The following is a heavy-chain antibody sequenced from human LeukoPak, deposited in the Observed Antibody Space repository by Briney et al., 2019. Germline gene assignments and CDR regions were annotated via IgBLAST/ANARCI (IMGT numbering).Heavy chain of an antibody. J-gene: IGHJ4*02. V-gene: IGHV4-4*07. CDR3: ARGLGGTLYNWNYYFDY. Sequence: PSETLSLTCTVSGGSISRYYWSWILQPAGKRLEWIGRIYTSGSTNYNPSLKSRVTMSVDTSKNQFSLKLRSVTAAAAAVYYCARGLGGTLYNWNYYFDYWGQGTLVTVSS. CDR2: IYTSGST. D-gene: IGHD1-7*01. CDR1: GGSISRYY.